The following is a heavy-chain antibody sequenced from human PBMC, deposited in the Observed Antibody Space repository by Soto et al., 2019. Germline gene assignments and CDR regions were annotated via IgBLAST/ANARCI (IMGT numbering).Heavy chain of an antibody. V-gene: IGHV1-8*01. D-gene: IGHD3-22*01. J-gene: IGHJ4*02. CDR1: GYTFTSYD. CDR2: MNPNSGNT. Sequence: QVQLVQSGAEVKKPGASVKVSCKASGYTFTSYDVNWVRQATGQGLEWMGWMNPNSGNTGYAQKFQGRVTMPRNTSISTAYMELSGLRSAATAVYYCARELTMIVDNWGQGTLVAVSS. CDR3: ARELTMIVDN.